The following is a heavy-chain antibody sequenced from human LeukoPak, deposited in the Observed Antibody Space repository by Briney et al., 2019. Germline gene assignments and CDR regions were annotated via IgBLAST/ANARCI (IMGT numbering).Heavy chain of an antibody. V-gene: IGHV4-38-2*01. CDR2: IYHSGTT. J-gene: IGHJ4*02. Sequence: PSETLSLTCAVSGYSITSGYFWGWIRQPPGKGLEWIGSIYHSGTTYYNPSLKSRVTISVDTSKNHFSLRLNSVTAADTAVYYCARPPDSGEYGAAFHSWGQGNLVTVSS. CDR1: GYSITSGYF. D-gene: IGHD2/OR15-2a*01. CDR3: ARPPDSGEYGAAFHS.